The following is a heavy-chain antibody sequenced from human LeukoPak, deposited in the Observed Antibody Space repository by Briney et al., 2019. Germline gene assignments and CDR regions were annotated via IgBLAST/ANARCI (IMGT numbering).Heavy chain of an antibody. V-gene: IGHV1-2*02. J-gene: IGHJ4*02. Sequence: ASVKVSCKASGYTFTSYGISWVRQAPGQGLEWMGWINPNSGGTNYAQKFQGRVTMTRDTSISTAYMELSRLRSDDTAVYYCASGSYGDYEIDYWGQGTLVTVSS. CDR3: ASGSYGDYEIDY. CDR1: GYTFTSYG. CDR2: INPNSGGT. D-gene: IGHD4-17*01.